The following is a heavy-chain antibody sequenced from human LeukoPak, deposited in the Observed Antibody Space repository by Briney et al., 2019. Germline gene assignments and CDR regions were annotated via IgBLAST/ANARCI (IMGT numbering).Heavy chain of an antibody. Sequence: GGSLRLSCDASGFSFSSHAMHWVRQAPGKGLEWVSSITSTRSDIYYADSVKGRFTISRDNARNSLFLQMNSLRAEDTAVYYCARVLVATTLASENWLDPWGQGTLVTVSS. J-gene: IGHJ5*02. D-gene: IGHD5-12*01. V-gene: IGHV3-21*01. CDR3: ARVLVATTLASENWLDP. CDR1: GFSFSSHA. CDR2: ITSTRSDI.